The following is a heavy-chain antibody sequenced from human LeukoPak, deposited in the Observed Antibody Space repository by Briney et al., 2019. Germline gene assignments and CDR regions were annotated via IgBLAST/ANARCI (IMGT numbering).Heavy chain of an antibody. J-gene: IGHJ4*02. V-gene: IGHV3-23*01. CDR1: GFTFSSYA. Sequence: PGGSLRLSCAASGFTFSSYAMSWVRQAPGKGLEWVSTISSNGGTTYYADSVKGRFTISRDNSQNTVSLPVNSLRAEDTAVYYCAKVSRQLVPFEYWGQGTLVTVSA. D-gene: IGHD6-13*01. CDR3: AKVSRQLVPFEY. CDR2: ISSNGGTT.